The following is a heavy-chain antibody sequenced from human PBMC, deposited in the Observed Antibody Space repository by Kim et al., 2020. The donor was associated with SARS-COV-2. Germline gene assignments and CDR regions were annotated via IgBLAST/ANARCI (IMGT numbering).Heavy chain of an antibody. CDR3: ARGCTSAGPHYYYGMDV. CDR1: GYTFTSYG. V-gene: IGHV1-18*01. Sequence: ASVKVSCKASGYTFTSYGISWVRQAPGQGLEWMGWISAYNGNTNYAQKLQGRVTMTTDTSTSTAYMELRSLRSDDTAVYYCARGCTSAGPHYYYGMDVWGQGTTVTVSS. D-gene: IGHD6-13*01. J-gene: IGHJ6*02. CDR2: ISAYNGNT.